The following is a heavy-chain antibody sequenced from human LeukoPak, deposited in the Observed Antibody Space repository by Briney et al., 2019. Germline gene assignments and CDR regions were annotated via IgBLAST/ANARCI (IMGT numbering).Heavy chain of an antibody. V-gene: IGHV3-48*03. Sequence: PGGSLRLSCAASGFTFSTHGMNWVRQAPGKGLEWVSYINSSGSTIYYADSVKGRFTISRDNAKNSLYLQMNSLRAEDTAVYYCAELGITMIGGVWGKGTTVTISS. CDR1: GFTFSTHG. J-gene: IGHJ6*04. D-gene: IGHD3-10*02. CDR3: AELGITMIGGV. CDR2: INSSGSTI.